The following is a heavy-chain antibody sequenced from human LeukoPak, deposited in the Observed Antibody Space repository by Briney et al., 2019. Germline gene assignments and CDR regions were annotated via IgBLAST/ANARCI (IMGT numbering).Heavy chain of an antibody. CDR3: AANVETGRGDFDI. D-gene: IGHD1-14*01. J-gene: IGHJ3*02. Sequence: GSVKVSCKAPGYTFTHFYIHWVRQAPGQGLEWLGWIDPNNGDTDYAQKFQGRVTMTRDTSMDTAYMQVTGLRYDDTAVYYCAANVETGRGDFDIWGQGTLVTVSS. CDR2: IDPNNGDT. CDR1: GYTFTHFY. V-gene: IGHV1-2*02.